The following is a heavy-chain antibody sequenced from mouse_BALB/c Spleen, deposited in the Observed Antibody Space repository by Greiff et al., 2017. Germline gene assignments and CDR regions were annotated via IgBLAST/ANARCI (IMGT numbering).Heavy chain of an antibody. CDR1: GYTFTSYW. CDR2: IYPSDSYT. J-gene: IGHJ4*01. Sequence: QVQLQQPGAELVRPGASVKLSCKASGYTFTSYWINWVKQRPGQGLEWIGNIYPSDSYTNYNQKFKDKATLTVDKSSSTAYMQLSSPTSEDSAVYYCTREGGYYAMDYWGQGTSVTVSS. V-gene: IGHV1-69*02. CDR3: TREGGYYAMDY.